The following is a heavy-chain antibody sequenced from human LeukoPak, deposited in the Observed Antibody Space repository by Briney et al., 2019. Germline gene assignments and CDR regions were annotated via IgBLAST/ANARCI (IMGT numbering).Heavy chain of an antibody. CDR3: ARGGAARPDY. J-gene: IGHJ4*02. CDR1: GFTFSSYG. V-gene: IGHV3-48*01. D-gene: IGHD6-6*01. Sequence: PGGSLRLSRAAFGFTFSSYGMDWVRQAPGKGLEWISYISSNSGTINYADSVKGRFTISRDNAKNSLYLQINGLRAEDTAVYYCARGGAARPDYWGQGTLVTDSS. CDR2: ISSNSGTI.